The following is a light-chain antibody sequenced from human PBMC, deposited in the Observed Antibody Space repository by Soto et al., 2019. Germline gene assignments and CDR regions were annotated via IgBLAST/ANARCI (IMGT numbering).Light chain of an antibody. Sequence: DIQLTQSPSFLSASVGDRVTITCRASQGISSYLAWYQQKPGEAPKLLIYVASTLQSGVPSRFSGSGSGTDFTLTISSLQPEDFATYYCQQLKGYPRTFGQGTKVEIK. CDR2: VAS. V-gene: IGKV1-9*01. CDR3: QQLKGYPRT. CDR1: QGISSY. J-gene: IGKJ1*01.